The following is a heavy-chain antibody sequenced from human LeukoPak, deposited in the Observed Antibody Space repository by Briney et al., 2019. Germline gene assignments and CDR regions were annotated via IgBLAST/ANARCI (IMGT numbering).Heavy chain of an antibody. CDR2: IDARSGIT. J-gene: IGHJ3*02. CDR3: ARTYDFGRGPPGDAFDN. Sequence: GGSLRLSCAASGFTVSSNYMSWVRQAPGKGPEWVSYIDARSGITYYADSVQGRFTISRDNAKESVFLQMNRLRVDDTAVYYCARTYDFGRGPPGDAFDNWGQGTPVTVSS. CDR1: GFTVSSNY. D-gene: IGHD3-3*01. V-gene: IGHV3-48*01.